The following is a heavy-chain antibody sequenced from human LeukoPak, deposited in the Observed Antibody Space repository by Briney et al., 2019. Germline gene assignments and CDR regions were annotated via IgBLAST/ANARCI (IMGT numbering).Heavy chain of an antibody. CDR3: ARDGIGNYYDSSGYYYRGHDAFDI. J-gene: IGHJ3*02. CDR1: GGTFSSYA. D-gene: IGHD3-22*01. Sequence: GASVKVSCKASGGTFSSYAISWVRQAPGQGPEWMGRINPNSGGTNYAQKFQGRVTMNRDTSISTAYMELSRLRSDDTAVYYCARDGIGNYYDSSGYYYRGHDAFDIWGQGTMVTVSS. V-gene: IGHV1-2*06. CDR2: INPNSGGT.